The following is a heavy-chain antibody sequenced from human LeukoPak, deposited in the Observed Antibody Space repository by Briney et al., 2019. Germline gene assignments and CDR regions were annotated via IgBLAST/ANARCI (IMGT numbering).Heavy chain of an antibody. CDR2: ISAYNGNT. Sequence: ASVKVSCKASGYTFTGYYMHWVRQAPGQGLEWMGWISAYNGNTNYAQKLQGRVTMTTDTSTSTAYMELRSLRSDDTAVYYCARDYRYSSSSGYWGQGALVTVSS. D-gene: IGHD6-6*01. V-gene: IGHV1-18*04. CDR3: ARDYRYSSSSGY. J-gene: IGHJ4*02. CDR1: GYTFTGYY.